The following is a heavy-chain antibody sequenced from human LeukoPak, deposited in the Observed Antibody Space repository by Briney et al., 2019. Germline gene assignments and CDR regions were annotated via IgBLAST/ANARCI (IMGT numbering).Heavy chain of an antibody. CDR3: AARDYFHY. Sequence: GGSLRLSCAASGLTFSSYWMHWVRQAPGKGLVWVSRIKTNGSTTTYADSVKGRFSVSRDNAKKTLYLQMNSVRAEDTAVYYCAARDYFHYWGQGTLVTVSS. J-gene: IGHJ4*02. CDR1: GLTFSSYW. V-gene: IGHV3-74*01. CDR2: IKTNGSTT.